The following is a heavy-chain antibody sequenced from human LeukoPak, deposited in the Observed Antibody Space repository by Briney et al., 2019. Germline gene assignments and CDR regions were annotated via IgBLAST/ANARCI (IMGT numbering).Heavy chain of an antibody. Sequence: GGSLRLSCAVSGITLSNYGMSWVRQAPGKGLEWVAGIAGSGGGTNYADSVKGRFTISRDNPKNTLYLQMNSLRVDDTAVYFCAKRGVVIRVFLVGFHKEAYYFDSWGQGALVTVSS. CDR3: AKRGVVIRVFLVGFHKEAYYFDS. V-gene: IGHV3-23*01. J-gene: IGHJ4*02. CDR1: GITLSNYG. CDR2: IAGSGGGT. D-gene: IGHD3-10*01.